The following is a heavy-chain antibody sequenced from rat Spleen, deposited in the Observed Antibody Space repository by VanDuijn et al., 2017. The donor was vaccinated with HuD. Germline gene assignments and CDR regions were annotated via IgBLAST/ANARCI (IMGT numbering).Heavy chain of an antibody. Sequence: EVQLVESGGGLVQPGRSLKLSCAASGFIFSRSAMAWVRQAPTKGLEWVATISYDGSSTYYRDSVKGRYTISRDNAKSTLYLKMDSLRSEDTATYYCARRGLQYDFDYWGQGVMVTVSS. CDR1: GFIFSRSA. V-gene: IGHV5-29*01. CDR3: ARRGLQYDFDY. D-gene: IGHD1-8*01. J-gene: IGHJ2*01. CDR2: ISYDGSST.